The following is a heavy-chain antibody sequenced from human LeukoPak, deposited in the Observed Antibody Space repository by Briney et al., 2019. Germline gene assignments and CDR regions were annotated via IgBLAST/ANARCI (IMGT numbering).Heavy chain of an antibody. V-gene: IGHV3-23*01. J-gene: IGHJ5*02. CDR3: AKRPLAMVRGVIT. D-gene: IGHD3-10*01. CDR2: ISGSGGST. CDR1: GFTFSSYG. Sequence: GGSLRLSCAASGFTFSSYGMSWVRQAPGKGLEWVSAISGSGGSTYYADSVKGRFTISRDNSKDTLYLQMNSLRAEDTAVYYCAKRPLAMVRGVITWGQGTLVTVSS.